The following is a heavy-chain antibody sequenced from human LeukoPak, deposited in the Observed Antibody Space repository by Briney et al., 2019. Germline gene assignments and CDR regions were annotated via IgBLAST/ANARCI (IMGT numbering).Heavy chain of an antibody. CDR1: GFTFSHYA. D-gene: IGHD3-22*01. J-gene: IGHJ4*02. CDR3: AKVGRDCYDSSGYYCNY. Sequence: GGSLRLSCAASGFTFSHYAMHWVRQAPGKGLEWVSAISGSGGSTYYADSVKGRFTISRDNSKNTLYLQMNSLRAEDTAVYYCAKVGRDCYDSSGYYCNYWGQGALVTVSS. V-gene: IGHV3-23*01. CDR2: ISGSGGST.